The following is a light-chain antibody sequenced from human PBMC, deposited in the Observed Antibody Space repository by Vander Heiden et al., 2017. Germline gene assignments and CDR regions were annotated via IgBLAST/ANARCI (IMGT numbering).Light chain of an antibody. CDR2: LGS. V-gene: IGKV2-28*01. Sequence: SVMTQSPLCLPVTPGEPASISCRSSQSLLHSNGYNYLDWYLQKPVQSPQLLIYLGSNRASGVPDRFSGSGSGTDFTLKISRVEAEDVGVYYCMQALQTPYTFGQGTKLEIK. J-gene: IGKJ2*01. CDR1: QSLLHSNGYNY. CDR3: MQALQTPYT.